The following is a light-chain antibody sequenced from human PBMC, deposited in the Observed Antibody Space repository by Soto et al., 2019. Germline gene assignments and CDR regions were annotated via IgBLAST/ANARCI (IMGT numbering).Light chain of an antibody. V-gene: IGKV1-39*01. CDR1: QTIMGY. J-gene: IGKJ1*01. CDR2: AAS. CDR3: QQSYTTPRT. Sequence: DIQMTQSPSSLSASIGDSVTITCRASQTIMGYLNWYQQKPGKAPRLLINAASNLQSGVPSRFRGSGSETDFTLTITSLQPEDFATYYCQQSYTTPRTFGQGTKVDIK.